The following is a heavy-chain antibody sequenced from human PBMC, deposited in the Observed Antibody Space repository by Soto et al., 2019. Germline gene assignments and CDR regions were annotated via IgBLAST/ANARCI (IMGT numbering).Heavy chain of an antibody. J-gene: IGHJ4*02. D-gene: IGHD3-22*01. V-gene: IGHV1-69*13. CDR3: ARAPPYYYDSSGYHAPVYDY. Sequence: SGKVSCKASGGTFSSYAISWVRQAPGQGLEWMGGIIPIFGTANYAQKFQGRVTITADESTSTAYMELSSLRSEDTAVYYCARAPPYYYDSSGYHAPVYDYWGQGTLVTVSS. CDR1: GGTFSSYA. CDR2: IIPIFGTA.